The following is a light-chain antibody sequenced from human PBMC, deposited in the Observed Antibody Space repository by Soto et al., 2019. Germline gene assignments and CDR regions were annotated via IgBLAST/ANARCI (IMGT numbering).Light chain of an antibody. V-gene: IGLV1-44*01. CDR2: TNN. J-gene: IGLJ1*01. CDR3: AAWDDSLNGRV. CDR1: ISNIGSNT. Sequence: QSALAQPPSASGTPGHRVTISCSGSISNIGSNTVNWYQHLPGTAPKLLIYTNNQRPSGVPDRFSGSKSGTSASLAISGLQSEDEADYYCAAWDDSLNGRVFGTGTKVTVL.